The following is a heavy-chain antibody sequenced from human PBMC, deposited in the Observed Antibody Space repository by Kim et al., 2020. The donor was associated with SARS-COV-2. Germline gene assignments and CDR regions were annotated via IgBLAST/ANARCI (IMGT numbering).Heavy chain of an antibody. CDR2: IWFDGSNK. D-gene: IGHD2-2*01. CDR3: AKGFSSYYFDY. J-gene: IGHJ4*02. Sequence: GGSLRLSCAASGFTFSNYGMHWVRQAPGKGLEWVAIIWFDGSNKYYADSVKGRFTISRDNSKNMLYLQMNSLRVEDTAVYYCAKGFSSYYFDYWGQGTLVTVSS. V-gene: IGHV3-33*06. CDR1: GFTFSNYG.